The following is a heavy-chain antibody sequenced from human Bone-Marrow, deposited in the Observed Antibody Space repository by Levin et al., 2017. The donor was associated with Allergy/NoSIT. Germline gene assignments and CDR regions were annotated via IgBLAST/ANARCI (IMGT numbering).Heavy chain of an antibody. CDR3: ARDVAAAGTQWFDP. D-gene: IGHD6-13*01. J-gene: IGHJ5*02. CDR1: GGTFSSYA. CDR2: IIPIFGTA. Sequence: KISCKASGGTFSSYAISWVRQAPGQGLEWMGGIIPIFGTANYAQKFQGRVTITADESTSTAYMELSSLRSEDTAVYYCARDVAAAGTQWFDPWGQGTLVTVSS. V-gene: IGHV1-69*01.